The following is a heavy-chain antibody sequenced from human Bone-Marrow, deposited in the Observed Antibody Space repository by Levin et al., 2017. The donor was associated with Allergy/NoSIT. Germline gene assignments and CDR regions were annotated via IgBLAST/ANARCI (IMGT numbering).Heavy chain of an antibody. J-gene: IGHJ4*02. Sequence: SETLSLTCTVSSADSITNYYWSWIRQSPVKGLEWIGYVLSSGATNYNPSLKSRATISFDTSQNQFSLKVTSVTAADTAVYYCASNEGRGWSKYWGQGALVTVSS. V-gene: IGHV4-59*01. CDR3: ASNEGRGWSKY. D-gene: IGHD6-19*01. CDR1: SADSITNYY. CDR2: VLSSGAT.